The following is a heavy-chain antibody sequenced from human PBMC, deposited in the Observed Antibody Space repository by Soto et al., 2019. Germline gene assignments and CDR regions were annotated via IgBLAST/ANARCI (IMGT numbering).Heavy chain of an antibody. CDR1: GFSLSTSGVG. J-gene: IGHJ4*02. D-gene: IGHD3-3*01. CDR3: AHSKGITIFGVAHFDY. CDR2: IYWDDDK. Sequence: LVNPTQTLTLTCTFSGFSLSTSGVGVGWIRQPPGKALEWLALIYWDDDKRYSPSLKSRLTITKDTSKNQVVLTMTNMDPVDTATYYCAHSKGITIFGVAHFDYWGQGTLVTVSS. V-gene: IGHV2-5*02.